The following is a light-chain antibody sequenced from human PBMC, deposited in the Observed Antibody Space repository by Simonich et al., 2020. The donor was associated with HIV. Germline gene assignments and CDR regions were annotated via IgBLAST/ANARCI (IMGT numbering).Light chain of an antibody. CDR3: CSYAGSYTWV. V-gene: IGLV2-14*03. J-gene: IGLJ3*02. CDR2: DVT. Sequence: QSALTQPASVSGSPGQSITISCTGTSSDVGGYSSVSWYHPHPGKAPKLMIYDVTKRPSGVSNRFPGSKSGNTASLTISGLQAEDEADYYCCSYAGSYTWVFGGGTKLTIL. CDR1: SSDVGGYSS.